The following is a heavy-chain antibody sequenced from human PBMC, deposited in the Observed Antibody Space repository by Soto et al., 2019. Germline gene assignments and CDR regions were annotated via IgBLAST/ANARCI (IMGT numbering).Heavy chain of an antibody. V-gene: IGHV1-69*13. CDR1: GGTFSNYA. Sequence: GASVKVSCKASGGTFSNYAISWVRQAPGQGLEWMGVIIPIFGTANYAQKFQGRVTITADESTSTAYMELSSLRSEDTAVYYCARAPSPRVVVTAIQNWFDPWGQGTLVTVSS. CDR3: ARAPSPRVVVTAIQNWFDP. D-gene: IGHD2-21*02. J-gene: IGHJ5*02. CDR2: IIPIFGTA.